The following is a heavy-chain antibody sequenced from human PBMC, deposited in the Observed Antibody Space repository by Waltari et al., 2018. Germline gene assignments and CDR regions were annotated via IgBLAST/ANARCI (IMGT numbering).Heavy chain of an antibody. CDR1: GFTFSSYG. J-gene: IGHJ3*02. V-gene: IGHV3-30*02. D-gene: IGHD6-19*01. CDR2: IRYDGSNK. CDR3: AKGGAVAGTLDAFDI. Sequence: QVQLVESGGGVVQPGGSLRLSCAASGFTFSSYGMPWVRQAPGKGLEWVAFIRYDGSNKYYADSVKGRFTISRDNSKNTLYLQMNSLRAEDTAVYYCAKGGAVAGTLDAFDIWGQGTMVTVSS.